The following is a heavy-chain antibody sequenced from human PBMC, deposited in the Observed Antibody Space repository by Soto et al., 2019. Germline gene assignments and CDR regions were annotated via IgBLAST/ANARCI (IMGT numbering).Heavy chain of an antibody. Sequence: SETLSLTCSGDSFLSECFYWTWIRQPPGKGLEWLGYISSRGTTYYNPSLKGRVAISVDTSKNHLSLRLRSVTPDDTAVYFCERDGIDGTVFDYWGQGMLFTVSS. CDR3: ERDGIDGTVFDY. CDR2: ISSRGTT. J-gene: IGHJ4*02. D-gene: IGHD1-26*01. CDR1: GDSFLSECFY. V-gene: IGHV4-61*03.